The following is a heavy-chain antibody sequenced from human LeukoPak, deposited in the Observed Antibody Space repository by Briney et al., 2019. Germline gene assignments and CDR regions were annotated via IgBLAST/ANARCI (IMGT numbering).Heavy chain of an antibody. V-gene: IGHV3-21*04. J-gene: IGHJ4*02. CDR1: GFTFSSYS. Sequence: GGSLRLSCAASGFTFSSYSMNWVRQAPGKGLEWVSSISSSSSYIYYADSVKGRFTISRDNSKNTLYLQMNSLRAEDTAVYYCAKFWGDYDFWSGYYTHFDYWGQGTLVTVSS. CDR2: ISSSSSYI. D-gene: IGHD3-3*01. CDR3: AKFWGDYDFWSGYYTHFDY.